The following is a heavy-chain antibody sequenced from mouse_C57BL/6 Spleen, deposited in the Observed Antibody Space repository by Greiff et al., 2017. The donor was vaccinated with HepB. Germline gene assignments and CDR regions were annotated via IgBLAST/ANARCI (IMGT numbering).Heavy chain of an antibody. CDR3: ARGLSYSNYGAWFAY. D-gene: IGHD2-5*01. V-gene: IGHV1-52*01. CDR2: IDPSDSET. J-gene: IGHJ3*01. CDR1: GYTFTSYW. Sequence: QVQLQQSGAELVRPGSSVKLSCKASGYTFTSYWMHWVKQRPIQGLEWIGNIDPSDSETHYNQKFKDKATLTVDKSSSTAYMQLSSLTSEDSAVYYCARGLSYSNYGAWFAYWGQGTLVTVSA.